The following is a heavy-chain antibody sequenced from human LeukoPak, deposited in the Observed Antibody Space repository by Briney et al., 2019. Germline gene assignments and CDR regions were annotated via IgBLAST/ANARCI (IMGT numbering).Heavy chain of an antibody. Sequence: GGSLRLSCSASGFTFSDYDMNWVRQAPGKGLEWVSSISGLSSYTYYGESVKGRFSISRDNAKNSLYLQMNSLGAEDTATYYCGRAFPPLRTSSAGDLWGQGILVSVSS. J-gene: IGHJ4*02. D-gene: IGHD3-16*01. CDR1: GFTFSDYD. CDR3: GRAFPPLRTSSAGDL. V-gene: IGHV3-21*01. CDR2: ISGLSSYT.